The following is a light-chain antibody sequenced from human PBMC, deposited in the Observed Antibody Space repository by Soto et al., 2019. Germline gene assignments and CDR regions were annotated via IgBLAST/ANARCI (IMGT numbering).Light chain of an antibody. CDR1: QSVSSN. CDR2: GAS. Sequence: EIVMTQSPATLSVSPGERATLSCRASQSVSSNLAWYQQKPGQAPRLLIYGASTRATGIPARFSGSGSGTEFTLTISSLQPDDFATYYCQQYNSYPVTFGGGPKV. V-gene: IGKV3-15*01. J-gene: IGKJ4*01. CDR3: QQYNSYPVT.